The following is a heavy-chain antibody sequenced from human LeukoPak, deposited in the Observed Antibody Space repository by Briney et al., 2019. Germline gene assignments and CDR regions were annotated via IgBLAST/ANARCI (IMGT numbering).Heavy chain of an antibody. D-gene: IGHD2-2*01. Sequence: PSETLSLTCAVYGGSFSGYYWSWIRQPPGKGLEWIGEINHSGSTNYNPSLKSRVPISVDPPKNQFSLKLSSVTAAETSVYDCARGHEQGEYQLRPLHYWGQGTLVTVSS. CDR1: GGSFSGYY. J-gene: IGHJ4*02. CDR3: ARGHEQGEYQLRPLHY. CDR2: INHSGST. V-gene: IGHV4-34*01.